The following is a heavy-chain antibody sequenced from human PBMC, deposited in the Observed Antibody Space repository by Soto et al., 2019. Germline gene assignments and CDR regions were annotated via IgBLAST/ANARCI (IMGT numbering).Heavy chain of an antibody. J-gene: IGHJ4*02. CDR3: ARQIYGSDTGPNFQYYFDS. CDR1: GYSLAGYW. Sequence: GESLKISCKGSGYSLAGYWITWVRQKPGKGLEWMGRIDPSDSQTYYSPSFRGHVTISVTRSITTVFLQWSSLRASDTAMYYCARQIYGSDTGPNFQYYFDSWGQGTPVTVSS. D-gene: IGHD5-18*01. CDR2: IDPSDSQT. V-gene: IGHV5-10-1*01.